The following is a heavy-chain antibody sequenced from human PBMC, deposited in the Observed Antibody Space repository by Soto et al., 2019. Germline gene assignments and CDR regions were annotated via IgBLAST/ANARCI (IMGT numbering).Heavy chain of an antibody. CDR2: ISYDGRDK. V-gene: IGHV3-30*04. CDR1: GFTFSSYA. D-gene: IGHD1-1*01. CDR3: AWAAQQLIPLDY. J-gene: IGHJ4*02. Sequence: QVQLVESGGGVVQPGRSLRLSCAASGFTFSSYAMHWVRQAPGKGLEWLTVISYDGRDKFYADSVKGRFTISRDNSRNTLYLQMNSLRTEDSAVYYGAWAAQQLIPLDYWGQGTLVTVSS.